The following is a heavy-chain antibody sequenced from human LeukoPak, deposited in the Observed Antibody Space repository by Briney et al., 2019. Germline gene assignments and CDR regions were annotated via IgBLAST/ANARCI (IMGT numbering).Heavy chain of an antibody. D-gene: IGHD2-2*01. Sequence: SVKVSCKASGGTFSSYAISWVRQAPGQGLGWMGGIIPIFGTANYAQKFQGRVTITADESTSTAYMELSSLRSEDTAVYYCARDLGQLLSGEFGYWGQGTLVTVSS. CDR2: IIPIFGTA. J-gene: IGHJ4*02. CDR3: ARDLGQLLSGEFGY. CDR1: GGTFSSYA. V-gene: IGHV1-69*13.